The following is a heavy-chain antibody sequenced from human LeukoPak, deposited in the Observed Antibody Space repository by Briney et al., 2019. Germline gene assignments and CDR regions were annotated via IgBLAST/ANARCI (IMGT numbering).Heavy chain of an antibody. D-gene: IGHD1-1*01. J-gene: IGHJ6*03. CDR2: ISAYNGNT. Sequence: ASVKVSCKASGYTFTSYGISWVRQAPGQGLEWMGWISAYNGNTNYAQKLQGRVTMTTDTSTSTAYMELRSLRSDDTAVYYCARDVYNWNYDDYYYYMDVWGKGTTVTVSS. V-gene: IGHV1-18*01. CDR3: ARDVYNWNYDDYYYYMDV. CDR1: GYTFTSYG.